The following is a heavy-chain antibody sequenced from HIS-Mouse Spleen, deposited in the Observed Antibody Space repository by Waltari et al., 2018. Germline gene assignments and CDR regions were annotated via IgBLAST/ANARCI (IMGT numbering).Heavy chain of an antibody. CDR3: ARIAEGYSSGWYAFDY. V-gene: IGHV2-70*15. CDR2: IDWDDDK. D-gene: IGHD6-19*01. Sequence: QVTLRESGPALVKPTQTLTLTCTFSGFSLSTSGMCVSWIRQPPGKALEWLARIDWDDDKYYSTPLKTRLTISKDTSKNTGVLTMTNMDPVDTATYYCARIAEGYSSGWYAFDYWGQGTLVTVSS. CDR1: GFSLSTSGMC. J-gene: IGHJ4*02.